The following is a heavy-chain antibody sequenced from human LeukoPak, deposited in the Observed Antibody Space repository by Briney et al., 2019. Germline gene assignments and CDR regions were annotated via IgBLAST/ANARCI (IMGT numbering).Heavy chain of an antibody. CDR2: INHSGST. CDR3: ARGVLLWFGEPGAFDI. Sequence: SETLSLTCAVYGGSFSGYYWSWIRQPPGKGLEWIGEINHSGSTNYNPSLKSRVTISVDTSKNQFSLKLSSVTAADTAVYYCARGVLLWFGEPGAFDIWGQGTMVTVSS. D-gene: IGHD3-10*01. V-gene: IGHV4-34*01. J-gene: IGHJ3*02. CDR1: GGSFSGYY.